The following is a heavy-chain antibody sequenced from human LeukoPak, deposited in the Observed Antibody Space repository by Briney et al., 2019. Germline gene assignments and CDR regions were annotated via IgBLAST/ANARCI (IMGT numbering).Heavy chain of an antibody. Sequence: SETLSLTCTVSGGSISGNNWSWIRQPPGKGLEWIGYISYSGSTSYNPSLKSRVIMSVDTSKNQFSLNLSAVTATDTAVYYCARGARWSDYWGQGTLVTVSS. CDR1: GGSISGNN. V-gene: IGHV4-59*01. J-gene: IGHJ4*02. CDR2: ISYSGST. CDR3: ARGARWSDY. D-gene: IGHD2-15*01.